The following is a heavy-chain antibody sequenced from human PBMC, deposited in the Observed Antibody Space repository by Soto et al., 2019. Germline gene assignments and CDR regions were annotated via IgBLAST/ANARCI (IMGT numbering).Heavy chain of an antibody. Sequence: QLQLQESGPGLVRPSETLSLTCTVSDGSIANNNYFWGWVRQPPGKGLEWIGSAAYSGGTYKNPSLKSRVTVSVDTSKNQFSLKLTSVTAADTAVYYCAKVVVGATSHSDFDSWGQGTLVTVSS. CDR2: AAYSGGT. CDR1: DGSIANNNYF. J-gene: IGHJ4*02. D-gene: IGHD2-15*01. CDR3: AKVVVGATSHSDFDS. V-gene: IGHV4-39*01.